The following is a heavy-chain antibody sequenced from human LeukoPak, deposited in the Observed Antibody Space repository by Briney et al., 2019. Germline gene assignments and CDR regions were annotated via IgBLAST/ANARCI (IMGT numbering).Heavy chain of an antibody. V-gene: IGHV3-21*04. CDR2: IFPSGGEI. D-gene: IGHD5-18*01. Sequence: PGGSLRLSCAASGFTFSSYSMNWVRQAPGKGLEWVSSIFPSGGEIHYADSVRGRFTISRDNSKSTLSLQMNSLRAEDTAIYYCATYRQVLLPLESWGQGTLVTVSS. CDR3: ATYRQVLLPLES. J-gene: IGHJ4*02. CDR1: GFTFSSYS.